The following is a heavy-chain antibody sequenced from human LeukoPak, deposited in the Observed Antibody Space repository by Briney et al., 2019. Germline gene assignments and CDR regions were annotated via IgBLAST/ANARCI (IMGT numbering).Heavy chain of an antibody. J-gene: IGHJ3*02. CDR2: IVVGSGNT. CDR1: GFTFTSSA. V-gene: IGHV1-58*02. D-gene: IGHD5-12*01. CDR3: AAGTPNIVAHDAFDI. Sequence: SVKVSCKASGFTFTSSAMQWVRQARGQRLEWIGWIVVGSGNTNYAQKFQERVTITRDMSTSTAYTELSSLRSEDTAVYYCAAGTPNIVAHDAFDIWGQGTMVTVSS.